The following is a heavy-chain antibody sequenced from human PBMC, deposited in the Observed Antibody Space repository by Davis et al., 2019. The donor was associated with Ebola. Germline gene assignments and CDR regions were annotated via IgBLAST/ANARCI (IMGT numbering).Heavy chain of an antibody. CDR1: GFTFSSYA. V-gene: IGHV3-23*01. Sequence: GGSLRLSCAASGFTFSSYAMSWVRQAPGKWLEWVSAISGSGGSTYYADSVKGRFTISRDNSKNTLYLQMNSLRAEDTAVYYCARDPSHDYGDYVGGWFDPWGQGTLVTVSS. CDR2: ISGSGGST. CDR3: ARDPSHDYGDYVGGWFDP. J-gene: IGHJ5*02. D-gene: IGHD4-17*01.